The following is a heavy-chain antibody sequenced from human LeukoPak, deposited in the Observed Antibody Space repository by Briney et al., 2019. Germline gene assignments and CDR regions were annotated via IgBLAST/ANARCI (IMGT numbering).Heavy chain of an antibody. CDR1: GFTFSSYG. V-gene: IGHV3-23*01. CDR3: AKTVMLRGVKGVDH. Sequence: GGSLRLSCAASGFTFSSYGMSGVRQAPGKGLEGVSVISGSVGSTYYADSVRGRFTISRENSKNTLYLQMNSRRAEYTPVYYCAKTVMLRGVKGVDHWGQRTLVTVSS. CDR2: ISGSVGST. J-gene: IGHJ4*02. D-gene: IGHD3-10*01.